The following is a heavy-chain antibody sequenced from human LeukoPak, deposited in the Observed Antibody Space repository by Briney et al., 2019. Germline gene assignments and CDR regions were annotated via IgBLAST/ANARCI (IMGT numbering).Heavy chain of an antibody. CDR1: GGSFSGYY. V-gene: IGHV4-34*01. CDR3: ARRSRVIAARPGWYFDL. J-gene: IGHJ2*01. D-gene: IGHD6-6*01. Sequence: SETLSLTCAVYGGSFSGYYWSWIRQPPGKGLEWIGEINHSGSTNYNPSLKSRVTISVDTSKNQFSLKLSSVTAADTAVYYCARRSRVIAARPGWYFDLWGRGTLVTVSP. CDR2: INHSGST.